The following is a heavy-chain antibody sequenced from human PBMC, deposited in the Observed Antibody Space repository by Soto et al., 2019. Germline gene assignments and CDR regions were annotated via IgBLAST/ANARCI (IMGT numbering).Heavy chain of an antibody. CDR2: INAGNGNT. D-gene: IGHD6-6*01. CDR1: GYTFPSYA. V-gene: IGHV1-3*01. J-gene: IGHJ5*02. CDR3: ARVGGYSSSSYWFDP. Sequence: ASVQVSCKASGYTFPSYAMHWVRQAPGQRLEWMGWINAGNGNTKYSQKFQGRVTITRDTSASTAYMELSSLRSEDTAVYYCARVGGYSSSSYWFDPWGQGILVTVSS.